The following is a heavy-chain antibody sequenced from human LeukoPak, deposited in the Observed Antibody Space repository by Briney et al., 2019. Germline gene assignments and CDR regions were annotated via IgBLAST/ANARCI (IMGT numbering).Heavy chain of an antibody. J-gene: IGHJ4*02. CDR1: GYSFTSYW. CDR2: IYPGDSDT. Sequence: GESLKISCKASGYSFTSYWIGWVRQMPGKGLEWMGIIYPGDSDTRYCPSFQGQVTISADKSISTAYLQWSSLKASDTAMYYCASTDAYGDRRFDYWGQGTLVTVSS. CDR3: ASTDAYGDRRFDY. D-gene: IGHD4-17*01. V-gene: IGHV5-51*01.